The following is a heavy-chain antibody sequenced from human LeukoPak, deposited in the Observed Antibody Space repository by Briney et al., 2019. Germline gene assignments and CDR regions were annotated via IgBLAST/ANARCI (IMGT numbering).Heavy chain of an antibody. V-gene: IGHV4-59*08. CDR3: AKGSVGFGELWFDY. CDR1: GGSISGYY. Sequence: SETLSLTCTVSGGSISGYYWSWIRQPPGKGLEWIGYIFYSGSTSYHPSLNSRVTMSVDTSKNQFSLMLSSVTAADTTVDYCAKGSVGFGELWFDYWGQGTLVTVYS. D-gene: IGHD3-10*01. CDR2: IFYSGST. J-gene: IGHJ4*02.